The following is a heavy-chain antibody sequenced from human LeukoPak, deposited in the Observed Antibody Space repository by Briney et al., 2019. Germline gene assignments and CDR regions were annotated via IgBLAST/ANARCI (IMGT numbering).Heavy chain of an antibody. Sequence: ASVNVSCRASGYSCTNYGISWLRQAPRQGLELMGRINAGNGNTHYAQKFQGRLPLTTDRSTSSAYMELRSLTSDDTAVYYCARDWPAVITDYWGRGTLLIVSS. D-gene: IGHD2-21*01. V-gene: IGHV1-18*01. CDR3: ARDWPAVITDY. CDR1: GYSCTNYG. J-gene: IGHJ4*02. CDR2: INAGNGNT.